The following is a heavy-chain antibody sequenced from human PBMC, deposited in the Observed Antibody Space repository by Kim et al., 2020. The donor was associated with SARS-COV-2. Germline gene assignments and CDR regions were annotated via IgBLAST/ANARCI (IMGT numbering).Heavy chain of an antibody. J-gene: IGHJ4*02. Sequence: TKYNPSLKSRITISADTSKNQFSLKLSTVTAADTAVYYWARGTPLDYWGQGTLVTVSS. CDR2: T. V-gene: IGHV4-34*09. CDR3: ARGTPLDY.